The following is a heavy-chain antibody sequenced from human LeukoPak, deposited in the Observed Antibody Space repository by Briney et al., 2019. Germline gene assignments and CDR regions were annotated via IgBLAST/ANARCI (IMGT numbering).Heavy chain of an antibody. CDR3: ARPLGRVEMATSFDY. CDR1: GFTFSSYW. V-gene: IGHV3-74*01. J-gene: IGHJ4*02. D-gene: IGHD5-24*01. Sequence: GGSLRLSCAASGFTFSSYWMHWVRQAPGKGLVWVSRINSDGSSTSYADSVKGRFTISRDNAKNTLYLQMNSLRAEDTAVYYCARPLGRVEMATSFDYWGQGTLVTVSS. CDR2: INSDGSST.